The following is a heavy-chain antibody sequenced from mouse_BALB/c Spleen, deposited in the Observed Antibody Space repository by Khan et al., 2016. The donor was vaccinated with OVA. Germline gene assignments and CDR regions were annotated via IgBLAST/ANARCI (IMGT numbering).Heavy chain of an antibody. CDR2: IDYSGNT. J-gene: IGHJ3*01. CDR1: GYSITSEYA. V-gene: IGHV3-2*02. D-gene: IGHD2-4*01. Sequence: EVQLQESGPGLVKPSLSLSLTCTVTGYSITSEYAWNWIRQFPGNKLEWMGYIDYSGNTRFNPSLKSRTSITRDTFKNQFFLQLNSVTAEGTATYYCARKDYYDYDPFPYWGQGTLVTVSA. CDR3: ARKDYYDYDPFPY.